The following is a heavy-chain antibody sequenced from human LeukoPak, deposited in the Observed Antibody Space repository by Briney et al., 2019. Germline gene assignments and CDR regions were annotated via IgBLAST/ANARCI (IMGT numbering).Heavy chain of an antibody. CDR2: IYYSGST. D-gene: IGHD5-24*01. J-gene: IGHJ4*02. CDR1: GGSISSYY. CDR3: ARQGDGYNLFDY. Sequence: SETLSLTCTVSGGSISSYYWSWIRQPPGKGLEWIGYIYYSGSTNYNPSLKSRVTISVDTSKNQFSLKLSFVTAADTAVYYCARQGDGYNLFDYWGQGTLVAVSS. V-gene: IGHV4-59*08.